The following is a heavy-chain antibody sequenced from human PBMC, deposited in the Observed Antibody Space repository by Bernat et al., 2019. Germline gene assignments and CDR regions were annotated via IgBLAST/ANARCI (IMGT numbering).Heavy chain of an antibody. V-gene: IGHV4-30-2*01. Sequence: QLQLQESGSGLVKPSQTLSLTCAVSGCSISSGGYSWSWIRHPPGKGLAWIGYIYHSGSTYYNPSLKSRVTISVDRSKNQFSLKLSSVTAADTAVYYCARGNYCISTSCYLNWFDPWGQGTLVTVSS. D-gene: IGHD2-2*01. CDR1: GCSISSGGYS. J-gene: IGHJ5*02. CDR3: ARGNYCISTSCYLNWFDP. CDR2: IYHSGST.